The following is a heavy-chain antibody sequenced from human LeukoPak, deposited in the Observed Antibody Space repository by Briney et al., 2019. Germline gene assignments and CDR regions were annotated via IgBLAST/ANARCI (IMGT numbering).Heavy chain of an antibody. V-gene: IGHV4-39*07. CDR1: GGSISSSSYY. CDR2: IYYSGST. CDR3: ARAGEWEPYDNWFDP. D-gene: IGHD1-26*01. Sequence: PSETLSLTCTVSGGSISSSSYYWGWIRQPPGKGLEWIGSIYYSGSTYYNPSLKSRVTISVDTSENQFSLKLSSVTAADTAVYYCARAGEWEPYDNWFDPWGQGTLVTVSS. J-gene: IGHJ5*02.